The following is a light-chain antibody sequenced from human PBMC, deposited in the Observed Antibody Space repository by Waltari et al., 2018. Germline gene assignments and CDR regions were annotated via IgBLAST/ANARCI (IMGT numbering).Light chain of an antibody. Sequence: QSVLTQPPSASGTPGQRVIIPCSGSRANIGTHPVNWYQQLPGSAPKLLIFADDQRPSGVPDRFSGSKSDTSASLAISGLQSEDEADYYCASWDDTLTVSFGTGTKVIVL. J-gene: IGLJ1*01. V-gene: IGLV1-44*01. CDR2: ADD. CDR1: RANIGTHP. CDR3: ASWDDTLTVS.